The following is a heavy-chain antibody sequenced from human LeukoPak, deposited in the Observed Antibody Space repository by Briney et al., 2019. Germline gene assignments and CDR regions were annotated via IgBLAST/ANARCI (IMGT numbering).Heavy chain of an antibody. V-gene: IGHV4-4*02. CDR2: IYHSGST. Sequence: SETLSLTCAVSGGSISSSNWWSWVRQPPGKGLEWIGEIYHSGSTNYNPSLKSRVTISVDTSKNQFSLKLSSVTAADTAVYYCARGLLWFGELLAFDYWGQGTLVTVS. CDR3: ARGLLWFGELLAFDY. J-gene: IGHJ4*02. D-gene: IGHD3-10*01. CDR1: GGSISSSNW.